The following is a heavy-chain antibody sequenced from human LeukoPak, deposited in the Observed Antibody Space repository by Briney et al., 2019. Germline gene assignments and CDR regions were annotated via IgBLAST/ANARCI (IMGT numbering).Heavy chain of an antibody. D-gene: IGHD6-19*01. Sequence: SETLSLTCTVSGYSISSGYYWGWIRQPPGKGLEWIGSIYHSGSTYYNPSLKSRVTISVDTSKNQFSLKLSSVTAADTAVYYCARREGDSSGWYWFDPWGQGTLVTVSS. V-gene: IGHV4-38-2*02. CDR1: GYSISSGYY. CDR3: ARREGDSSGWYWFDP. CDR2: IYHSGST. J-gene: IGHJ5*02.